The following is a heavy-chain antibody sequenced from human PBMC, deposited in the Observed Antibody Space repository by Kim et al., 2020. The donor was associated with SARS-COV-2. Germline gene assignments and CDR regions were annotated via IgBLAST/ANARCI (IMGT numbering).Heavy chain of an antibody. D-gene: IGHD1-26*01. CDR1: GFTFSSYG. Sequence: GGSLRLSCAASGFTFSSYGMHWVRQAPGKGLEWVAVIWYDGSNKYYADSVKGRFTISRDNSKNTLYLQMNSLRAEDTAVYYCAREIHSGSYFRRADYWGQGTLVTVSS. J-gene: IGHJ4*02. V-gene: IGHV3-33*01. CDR3: AREIHSGSYFRRADY. CDR2: IWYDGSNK.